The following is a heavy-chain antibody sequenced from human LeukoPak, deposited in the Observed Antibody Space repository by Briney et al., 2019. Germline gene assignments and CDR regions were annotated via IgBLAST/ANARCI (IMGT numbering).Heavy chain of an antibody. D-gene: IGHD3-10*01. CDR2: IFYRGST. J-gene: IGHJ3*02. CDR1: GGSISSYY. V-gene: IGHV4-59*01. CDR3: ARGGYYGSGSDDAFDI. Sequence: SETLSLTCTVSGGSISSYYWSWIRQPPGKRLEWIGYIFYRGSTNYNPSLKSRVAISEDASKNQFSLNLSSVTAADTAVYYCARGGYYGSGSDDAFDIWGQGTMVTVSS.